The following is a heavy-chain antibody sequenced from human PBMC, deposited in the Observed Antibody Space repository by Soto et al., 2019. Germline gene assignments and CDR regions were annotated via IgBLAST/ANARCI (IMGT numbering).Heavy chain of an antibody. Sequence: ASVKVSCKASGYTFSDYYMHWVRQAPGQGLECMGWISPNNGATNYAQKFQDRVTMTRDASITTAYTELSRLRSDDTAVYYCARGGEFCSTGSCNSSLGDAFDVWRQGTTVTVSS. CDR2: ISPNNGAT. V-gene: IGHV1-2*02. D-gene: IGHD2-15*01. CDR1: GYTFSDYY. J-gene: IGHJ3*01. CDR3: ARGGEFCSTGSCNSSLGDAFDV.